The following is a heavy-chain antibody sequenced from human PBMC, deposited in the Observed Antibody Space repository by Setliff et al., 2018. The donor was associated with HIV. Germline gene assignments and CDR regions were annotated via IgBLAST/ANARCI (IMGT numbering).Heavy chain of an antibody. Sequence: GGSLRLSCAASGFTVSRYYMSWVRQAPGKGLEWVSIIYSGGTTYYADSVKGRFIISRHNSNNTLYLQMNSLRAEDSAMYYCARDRGRGKGYYYYMDVWGKGTTVTVSS. CDR3: ARDRGRGKGYYYYMDV. V-gene: IGHV3-53*04. CDR2: IYSGGTT. J-gene: IGHJ6*03. D-gene: IGHD6-25*01. CDR1: GFTVSRYY.